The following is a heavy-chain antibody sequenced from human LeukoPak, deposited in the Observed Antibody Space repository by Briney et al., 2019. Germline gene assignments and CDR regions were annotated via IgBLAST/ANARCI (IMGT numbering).Heavy chain of an antibody. Sequence: SQTLSLTCAVSGGSITSGGYSWSWIRQPPGKGLEWIGYIYHSGNTYYNPSLRSRVTISVGTSKDQFSLKLSSVTAADTAVYYCARDRGYGVNYFDYWGQGTLVSVAS. V-gene: IGHV4-30-2*01. J-gene: IGHJ4*02. D-gene: IGHD5-12*01. CDR2: IYHSGNT. CDR3: ARDRGYGVNYFDY. CDR1: GGSITSGGYS.